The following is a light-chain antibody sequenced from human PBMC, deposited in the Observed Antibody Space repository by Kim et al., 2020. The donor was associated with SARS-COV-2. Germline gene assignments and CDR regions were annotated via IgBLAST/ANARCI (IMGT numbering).Light chain of an antibody. CDR1: RSAVGGYNY. J-gene: IGLJ3*02. CDR2: DVS. Sequence: SIIISCTGTRSAVGGYNYVSWYQHHPGKAPKLMIYDVSKRPSGVPDRFSGSKSGHTASLTVSGLQAEDEADYYCSSYPGSNNLGVFGGGTQLTVL. V-gene: IGLV2-8*01. CDR3: SSYPGSNNLGV.